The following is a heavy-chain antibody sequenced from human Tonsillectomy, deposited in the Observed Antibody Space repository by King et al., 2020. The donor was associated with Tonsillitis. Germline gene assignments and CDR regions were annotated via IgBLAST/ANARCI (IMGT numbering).Heavy chain of an antibody. J-gene: IGHJ4*02. Sequence: VQLQQWGAGLLKPSETLSLTCAVYGGSLSGHYWSWIRQPPGKGLGWIGEIYHSGSTNSNPSLTSRVIISVDTSKNQFSLKLSSVTAADTAVYYCARGRSYGPPVPDYWGQGTLVTVSS. V-gene: IGHV4-34*01. CDR3: ARGRSYGPPVPDY. CDR1: GGSLSGHY. CDR2: IYHSGST. D-gene: IGHD5-18*01.